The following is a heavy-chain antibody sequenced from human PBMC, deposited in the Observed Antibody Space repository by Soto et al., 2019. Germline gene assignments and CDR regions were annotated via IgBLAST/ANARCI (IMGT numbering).Heavy chain of an antibody. CDR3: AKGHSRYSSSSLDY. V-gene: IGHV3-23*01. CDR1: GFTFSSYA. CDR2: ISGSGGST. D-gene: IGHD6-6*01. Sequence: GESLKISCAASGFTFSSYAMSWVRQAPGKGLEWVSAISGSGGSTYYADSVKGRFTISRDNSKNTLYLQMNSLRAEDTAVYYCAKGHSRYSSSSLDYWGQGTLVTVSS. J-gene: IGHJ4*02.